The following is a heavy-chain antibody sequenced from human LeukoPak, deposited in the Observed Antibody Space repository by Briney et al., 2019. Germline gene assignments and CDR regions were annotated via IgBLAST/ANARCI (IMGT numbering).Heavy chain of an antibody. V-gene: IGHV3-23*01. J-gene: IGHJ5*02. Sequence: PGGSLRLSCAASGFTFSSYAMSWVRQAPGKGLEWVSAISGSGGSTYYADSVKGRFTISRDNSRNTLYLQMNSLRAEDTALYYCVEAIGREVPAASRWSDPWGQGTLVTVSS. D-gene: IGHD2-2*01. CDR2: ISGSGGST. CDR3: VEAIGREVPAASRWSDP. CDR1: GFTFSSYA.